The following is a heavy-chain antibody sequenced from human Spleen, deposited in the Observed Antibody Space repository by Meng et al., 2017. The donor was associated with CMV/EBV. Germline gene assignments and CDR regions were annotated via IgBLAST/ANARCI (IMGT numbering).Heavy chain of an antibody. CDR3: ARVRSSGWYKDPDYYDY. J-gene: IGHJ4*02. D-gene: IGHD6-19*01. V-gene: IGHV1-46*01. CDR1: YTFSSYY. Sequence: YTFSSYYMHWVRQALGQGLEWVGMINPSGGSTGYAQKFQGRVTVTRDTSTSTVYLELSSLRSEDTAMYYCARVRSSGWYKDPDYYDYWGQGTLVTVSS. CDR2: INPSGGST.